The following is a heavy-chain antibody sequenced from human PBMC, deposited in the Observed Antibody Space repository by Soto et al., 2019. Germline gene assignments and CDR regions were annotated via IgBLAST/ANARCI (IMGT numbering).Heavy chain of an antibody. D-gene: IGHD2-2*01. CDR3: ARDEGNIDPTVVVPAAILSNWFDP. CDR2: INPNSGGT. CDR1: GYTFTGYY. V-gene: IGHV1-2*02. Sequence: GASVKVSCKASGYTFTGYYMHWLRQAPGQGLEWMGWINPNSGGTNYAQKFQGRVTMTRDTSISTAYMELSRLRSDDTAVYYCARDEGNIDPTVVVPAAILSNWFDPWGQGTLVTVSS. J-gene: IGHJ5*02.